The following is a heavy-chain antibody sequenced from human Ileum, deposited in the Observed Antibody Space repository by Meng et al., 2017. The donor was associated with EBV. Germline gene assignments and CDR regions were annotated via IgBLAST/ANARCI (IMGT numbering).Heavy chain of an antibody. CDR2: IYHTGST. D-gene: IGHD2-21*02. V-gene: IGHV4-39*01. J-gene: IGHJ5*02. CDR3: ARRDTAWFDP. CDR1: GGSITSYSYY. Sequence: QLHLRESDPGLVKPSETLSLPCSVSGGSITSYSYYWVWIRQPPGKGLEWIATIYHTGSTYYNPSLKSRVTISVDTSKNEFSLKVTSVTAADTALHYCARRDTAWFDPWGRGTLVTASS.